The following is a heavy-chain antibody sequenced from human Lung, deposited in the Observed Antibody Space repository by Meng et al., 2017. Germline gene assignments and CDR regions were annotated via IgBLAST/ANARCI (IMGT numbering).Heavy chain of an antibody. V-gene: IGHV3-23*01. CDR1: GCTFSNYA. Sequence: EGQRLESGGGLVQPGGSLRLSCAASGCTFSNYAMSWVRQAPEKGLEWVSATAATDGGTYHAASVRGRFTISRDNSKNTLSLQMNSLRADDTAIYYCARGTRVSCTGVICYPFDFWGQGTLVTVSS. J-gene: IGHJ4*02. CDR2: TAATDGGT. CDR3: ARGTRVSCTGVICYPFDF. D-gene: IGHD2-8*02.